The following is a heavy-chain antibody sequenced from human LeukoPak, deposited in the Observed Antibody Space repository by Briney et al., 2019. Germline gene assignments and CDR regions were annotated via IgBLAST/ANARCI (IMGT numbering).Heavy chain of an antibody. CDR3: ATLSVFLPFDP. Sequence: GASVKVSCKASGYTFTSYAMHWGRRAPGERVGWMGWINAGNGNTKYSQKFQGRVTITRDTSASTAYMELRSLRSEDTAVYYCATLSVFLPFDPWGQGTLVTVSS. V-gene: IGHV1-3*01. D-gene: IGHD2/OR15-2a*01. CDR1: GYTFTSYA. CDR2: INAGNGNT. J-gene: IGHJ5*02.